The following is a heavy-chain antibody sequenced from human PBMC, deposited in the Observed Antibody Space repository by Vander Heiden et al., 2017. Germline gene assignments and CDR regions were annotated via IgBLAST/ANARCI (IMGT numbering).Heavy chain of an antibody. CDR3: AKDMLTLDAFDI. J-gene: IGHJ3*02. V-gene: IGHV3-23*01. Sequence: EVQLLESGGGLVQPGGSLRLSCAASGFTFSSYGMSWVRQAPGTGLEWVSAISGDGVSTYYADAVKGRFTISRDNSKNTLYLQMKSLRAEDTAVYFCAKDMLTLDAFDIWGQGTMVTVSP. CDR2: ISGDGVST. CDR1: GFTFSSYG. D-gene: IGHD2-8*01.